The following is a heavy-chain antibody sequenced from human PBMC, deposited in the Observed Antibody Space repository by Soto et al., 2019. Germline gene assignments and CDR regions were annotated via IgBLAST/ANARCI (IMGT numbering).Heavy chain of an antibody. J-gene: IGHJ6*02. CDR1: GFTFSSYG. D-gene: IGHD2-2*01. CDR2: IWYDGSNK. V-gene: IGHV3-33*01. CDR3: ARDQTSKDIVVVPAALDV. Sequence: QVQLVESGGGVVQPGRSLRLSCAASGFTFSSYGMHWVRQAPGKGLEWVAVIWYDGSNKYYADSVKGRFTISRDNSKNTLYLQMNSLRAEDTAVYYCARDQTSKDIVVVPAALDVWGQGTTVTVSS.